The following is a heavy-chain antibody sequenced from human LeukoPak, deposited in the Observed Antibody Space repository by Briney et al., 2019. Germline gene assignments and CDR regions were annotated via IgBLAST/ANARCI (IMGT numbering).Heavy chain of an antibody. CDR2: IIPIFGTA. V-gene: IGHV1-69*13. J-gene: IGHJ4*02. CDR3: ARAGWYYYGSGSSPYYFDY. D-gene: IGHD3-10*01. CDR1: GGTFSSYA. Sequence: EASVKVSCKASGGTFSSYAISWVRQAPGQGLEWMGGIIPIFGTANYAQKFQGRVTTTADESTSTAYMELSSLRSEDTAVYYCARAGWYYYGSGSSPYYFDYWGQGTLVTVSS.